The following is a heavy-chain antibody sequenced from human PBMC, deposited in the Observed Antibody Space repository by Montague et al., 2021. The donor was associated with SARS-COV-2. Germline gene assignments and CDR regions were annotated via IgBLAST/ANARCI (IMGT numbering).Heavy chain of an antibody. CDR2: ILSGGRT. V-gene: IGHV3-23*03. CDR3: TKDWDY. Sequence: SLRLSCAASGFTVSTFDMTWVRQAPGKGLECVSVILSGGRTFYAASVKGRFTISRDDSTDTLYLNMNSLRGEDTAIYYCTKDWDYWGQGALVTVSS. J-gene: IGHJ4*02. CDR1: GFTVSTFD.